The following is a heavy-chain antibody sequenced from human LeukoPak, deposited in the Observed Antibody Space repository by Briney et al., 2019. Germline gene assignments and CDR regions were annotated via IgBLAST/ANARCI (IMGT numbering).Heavy chain of an antibody. CDR1: GFTFSSYA. Sequence: PGGSLRLSCAASGFTFSSYAMSWVRQAPGKGLEWVSIISGSGGSTYYADSVKGRFTISRDNSKNTLYLQMNSLRAEDTAVYYCAKGYCSGGSCYPRGPLDYWGQGTLVTVSS. CDR3: AKGYCSGGSCYPRGPLDY. D-gene: IGHD2-15*01. J-gene: IGHJ4*02. V-gene: IGHV3-23*01. CDR2: ISGSGGST.